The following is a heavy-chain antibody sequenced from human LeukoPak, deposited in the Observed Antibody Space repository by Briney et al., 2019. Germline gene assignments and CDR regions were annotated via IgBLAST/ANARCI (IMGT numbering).Heavy chain of an antibody. J-gene: IGHJ4*02. D-gene: IGHD6-6*01. CDR3: ARVPYSSSSRSDY. CDR1: GGTFSSYA. V-gene: IGHV1-69*01. CDR2: ITPIFGTA. Sequence: SVKVSCKASGGTFSSYAISWVRQAPGQGLEWMGGITPIFGTANYAQKFQGRVTITADESTSTAYMELSSLRSEDTAVYYCARVPYSSSSRSDYWGQGTLVTVSS.